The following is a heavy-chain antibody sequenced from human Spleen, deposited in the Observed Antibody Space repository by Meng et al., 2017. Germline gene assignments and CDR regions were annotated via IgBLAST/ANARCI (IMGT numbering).Heavy chain of an antibody. CDR2: INHSGST. J-gene: IGHJ4*02. Sequence: QVQLHQSGPGLVNPSQTLSLTCAVYGGSFSGYYWSWIRQPPGKGLEWIGEINHSGSTNYNPSLKSRVTIAIDRSKNQFSLKLSSVTAADTAVYYCASWIYSCGWQWGQGTLVTVSS. D-gene: IGHD6-19*01. CDR1: GGSFSGYY. CDR3: ASWIYSCGWQ. V-gene: IGHV4-34*01.